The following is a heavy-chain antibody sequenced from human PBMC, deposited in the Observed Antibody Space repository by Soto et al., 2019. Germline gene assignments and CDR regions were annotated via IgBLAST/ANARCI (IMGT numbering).Heavy chain of an antibody. Sequence: PGGSLRLSCASSGFTFRNAWMSLVRQAPGKGLEWVGRIKSKTDGGTTDYAAPVKGRFTISRDDSKNTLYLQMNSLKTEDTAVYYCTTDRGREQWLVPTSWFDPWGQGTLVTVSS. J-gene: IGHJ5*02. CDR2: IKSKTDGGTT. CDR1: GFTFRNAW. CDR3: TTDRGREQWLVPTSWFDP. D-gene: IGHD6-19*01. V-gene: IGHV3-15*01.